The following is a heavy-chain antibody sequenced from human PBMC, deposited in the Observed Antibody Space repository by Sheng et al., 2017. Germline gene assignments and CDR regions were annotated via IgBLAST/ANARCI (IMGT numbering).Heavy chain of an antibody. CDR2: IIPILGIA. CDR3: ARDLDCSGGSCYLRWFDP. V-gene: IGHV1-69*08. Sequence: QVQLVQSGAEVKKPGSSVKVSCKASGGTFSSYTISWVRQAPGQGLEWMGRIIPILGIANYAQKFQGRVTITADKSTSTAYMELSSLRSEDTAVYYCARDLDCSGGSCYLRWFDPWGPGNP. D-gene: IGHD2-15*01. J-gene: IGHJ5*02. CDR1: GGTFSSYT.